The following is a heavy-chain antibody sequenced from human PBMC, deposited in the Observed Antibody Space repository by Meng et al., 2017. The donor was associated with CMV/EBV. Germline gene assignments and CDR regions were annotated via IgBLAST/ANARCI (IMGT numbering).Heavy chain of an antibody. D-gene: IGHD2-15*01. Sequence: SGGTVDSYAIRWVRQAPGQGLEWLGGLIPIFGAANYAQKFQGRVTITTDESTSTAYMELSSLRSEDTAVYYCARHPAEMVAASYFQHWGQGTLVTVSS. J-gene: IGHJ1*01. V-gene: IGHV1-69*05. CDR1: GGTVDSYA. CDR3: ARHPAEMVAASYFQH. CDR2: LIPIFGAA.